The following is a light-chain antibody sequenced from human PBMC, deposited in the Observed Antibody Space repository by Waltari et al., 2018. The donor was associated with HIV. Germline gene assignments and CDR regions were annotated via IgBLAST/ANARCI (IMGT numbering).Light chain of an antibody. CDR3: SSYRSSITLL. V-gene: IGLV2-18*02. CDR1: SSDIGRFDH. Sequence: QSALTQPPSVSGSPGQSVTISCIGTSSDIGRFDHDSWFQQPPGSAPNLLIFGVSNRPSGVPDRFSGSKSGNTASLTISGLQAEDEADYYCSSYRSSITLLFGGGTKLTVL. CDR2: GVS. J-gene: IGLJ3*02.